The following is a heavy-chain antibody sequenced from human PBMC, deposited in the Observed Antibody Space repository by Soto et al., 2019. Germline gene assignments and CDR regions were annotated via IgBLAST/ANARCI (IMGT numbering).Heavy chain of an antibody. D-gene: IGHD2-2*01. Sequence: QITLNESGPTLVKPTQTLTLTCTLSGFSLSTRDVGVGWIRQPPGEALEWLGVVYWDDCKTYSPSLESRLTITKDTSKNQVVLRMTKMDPVDTATYYCAHCRGGVASFWGQGTLVTVSS. CDR1: GFSLSTRDVG. J-gene: IGHJ4*02. CDR2: VYWDDCK. CDR3: AHCRGGVASF. V-gene: IGHV2-5*02.